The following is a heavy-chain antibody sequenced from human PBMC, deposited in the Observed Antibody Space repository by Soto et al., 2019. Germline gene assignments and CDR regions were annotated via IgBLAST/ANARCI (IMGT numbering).Heavy chain of an antibody. V-gene: IGHV3-30*03. Sequence: QAQLVESGGGVVQPGRSLRLSCAASGFAFSSYGMHWVRQAPGTGLEWVAVISYDGSLQHYADSVKGRFTISRDNSKKLVLLQFGGLRAEATAGYSCVSVRGSAHASFPSSWGQGPLVSVSS. CDR1: GFAFSSYG. D-gene: IGHD3-10*01. J-gene: IGHJ5*02. CDR3: VSVRGSAHASFPSS. CDR2: ISYDGSLQ.